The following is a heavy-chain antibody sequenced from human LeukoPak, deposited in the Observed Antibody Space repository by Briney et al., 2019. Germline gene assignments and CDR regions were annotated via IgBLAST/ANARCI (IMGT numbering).Heavy chain of an antibody. CDR1: GDTFTDYY. Sequence: ASVTVSFKASGDTFTDYYMHWLRQARGQGLEWMGWISISSGGTYYTQKFQDRVTMTRDTSLSTAYMELSRLRCDDTAVYYCARGLTLLRCLEWLVFGYWGQGALVTVSS. V-gene: IGHV1-2*02. CDR2: ISISSGGT. CDR3: ARGLTLLRCLEWLVFGY. D-gene: IGHD3-3*01. J-gene: IGHJ4*02.